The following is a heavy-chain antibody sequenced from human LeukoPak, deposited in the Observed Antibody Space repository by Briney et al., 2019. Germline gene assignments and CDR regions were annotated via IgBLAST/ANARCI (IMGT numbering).Heavy chain of an antibody. CDR1: GFSISTGYY. Sequence: RPSETLSLTCAVSGFSISTGYYWGWIRQPPGKGLEWIGNIYHSGNTYYNPSLKSRVTISVDTSKNQFSLKLNSVTAADTALYYCARLWDNWNSDYWGQGTLVTVSS. V-gene: IGHV4-38-2*01. D-gene: IGHD1-1*01. CDR2: IYHSGNT. CDR3: ARLWDNWNSDY. J-gene: IGHJ4*02.